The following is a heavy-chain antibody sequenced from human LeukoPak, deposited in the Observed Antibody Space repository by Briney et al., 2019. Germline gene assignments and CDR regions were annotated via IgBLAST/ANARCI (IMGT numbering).Heavy chain of an antibody. D-gene: IGHD4-17*01. V-gene: IGHV3-7*01. J-gene: IGHJ4*02. CDR3: ARDQVHPRYGDYAVLYDY. Sequence: PGGSLRLSCAASGFIFSNNWMSWVRQAPGKGLKWVANIKGDGSETYYVDSVKGRFTISGDNTRNSLYLQMNSLRAEDTAVYYCARDQVHPRYGDYAVLYDYWGQGTLVTVSS. CDR2: IKGDGSET. CDR1: GFIFSNNW.